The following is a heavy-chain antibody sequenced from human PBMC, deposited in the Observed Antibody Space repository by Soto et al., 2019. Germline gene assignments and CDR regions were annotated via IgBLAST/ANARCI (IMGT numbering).Heavy chain of an antibody. Sequence: PSETLSLTCTVSGGSISNYYWSWIRQPPGRGLEWIGHIFYSGSTNYNPSLKSRVTISVDTSKNQFSLKLSSVTAADTAVYYCARRYGGTFDYWGQGTLVTVSS. D-gene: IGHD2-15*01. V-gene: IGHV4-59*08. CDR2: IFYSGST. J-gene: IGHJ4*02. CDR3: ARRYGGTFDY. CDR1: GGSISNYY.